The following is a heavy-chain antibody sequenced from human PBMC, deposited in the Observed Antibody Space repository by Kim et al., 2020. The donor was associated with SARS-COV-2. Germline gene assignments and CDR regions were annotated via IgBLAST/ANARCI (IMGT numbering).Heavy chain of an antibody. J-gene: IGHJ4*02. V-gene: IGHV4-31*03. CDR3: ARGGATVSPFDY. CDR2: IYYSWST. Sequence: SETLSLTCTVSGGSISSGGYYWSWIRQHPGKGLEWIGYIYYSWSTYYNPSLKSRGTISVDTSKNQFSLKLSSVTAADTAVYYCARGGATVSPFDYWGQGTLVTVSS. D-gene: IGHD4-17*01. CDR1: GGSISSGGYY.